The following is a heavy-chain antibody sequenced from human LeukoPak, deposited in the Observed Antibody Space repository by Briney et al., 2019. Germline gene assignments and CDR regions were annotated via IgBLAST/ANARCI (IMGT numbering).Heavy chain of an antibody. CDR2: ISSSSSYI. J-gene: IGHJ4*02. CDR3: ARGGHYYDSSGYYYFDY. D-gene: IGHD3-22*01. Sequence: KSGGSLRLSCAASGFTFSSYSMNWVRQAPGKGLEWVSSISSSSSYIYYADSVKGRFTISRDNAKNSLYLQMNSLRAEDTAVYYCARGGHYYDSSGYYYFDYWGQGTLVTVSS. CDR1: GFTFSSYS. V-gene: IGHV3-21*01.